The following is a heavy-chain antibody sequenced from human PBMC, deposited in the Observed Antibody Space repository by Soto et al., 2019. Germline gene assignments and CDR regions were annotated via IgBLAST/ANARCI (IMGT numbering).Heavy chain of an antibody. Sequence: RLSCAASGLTFNRYWMHWVRHAPGKGLVWVSHINTDGSNTNYADSVKGRFTISRDNAKSTVFLQMNSLRDEDTAVYYCAREFCSGGNCYTYYFDPWGQGIPVTVSS. V-gene: IGHV3-74*01. CDR3: AREFCSGGNCYTYYFDP. D-gene: IGHD2-15*01. CDR1: GLTFNRYW. CDR2: INTDGSNT. J-gene: IGHJ5*01.